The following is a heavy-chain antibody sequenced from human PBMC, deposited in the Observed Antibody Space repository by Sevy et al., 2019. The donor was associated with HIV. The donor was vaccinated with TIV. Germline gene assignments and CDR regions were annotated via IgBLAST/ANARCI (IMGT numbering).Heavy chain of an antibody. V-gene: IGHV3-7*01. J-gene: IGHJ4*02. CDR1: GFSFSYHW. CDR3: RTWIQQLVRDL. CDR2: IKPDGREK. D-gene: IGHD5-18*01. Sequence: GGSLRLSCAASGFSFSYHWMTWVRQAPGKGPEWVANIKPDGREKNYVDSVKGRFTISRDNAKNTLFLQMNSLRAEDTGVYYCRTWIQQLVRDLWGQGTLVTVSS.